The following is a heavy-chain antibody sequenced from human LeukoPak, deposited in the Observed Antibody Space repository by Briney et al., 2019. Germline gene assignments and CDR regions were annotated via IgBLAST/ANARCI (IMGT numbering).Heavy chain of an antibody. CDR1: GYTFTSYG. D-gene: IGHD6-19*01. V-gene: IGHV1-69*13. CDR3: ARELSSGWYDY. J-gene: IGHJ4*02. CDR2: IIPIFGTA. Sequence: SVKVSCKASGYTFTSYGISWVRQAPGLGLEWMGGIIPIFGTANSAQKFQGRVTITADESTSTAYMELSSLRSEDTAVYYCARELSSGWYDYWGQGTLVTVSS.